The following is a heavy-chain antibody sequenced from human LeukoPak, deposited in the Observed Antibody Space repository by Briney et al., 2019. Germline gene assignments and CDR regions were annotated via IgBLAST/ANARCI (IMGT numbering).Heavy chain of an antibody. V-gene: IGHV3-30-3*01. CDR3: ARDDEVYGSGSYYYYYYGMDV. CDR2: ISYDGSNK. CDR1: GFIFSNHA. Sequence: GGSLRLSCAASGFIFSNHAMHWVRQAPGKGLEWVAVISYDGSNKYYADSVKGRFTISRDNSKNTLYLQMNSLRAEDTAVYYCARDDEVYGSGSYYYYYYGMDVWGQGTTVTVFS. D-gene: IGHD3-10*01. J-gene: IGHJ6*02.